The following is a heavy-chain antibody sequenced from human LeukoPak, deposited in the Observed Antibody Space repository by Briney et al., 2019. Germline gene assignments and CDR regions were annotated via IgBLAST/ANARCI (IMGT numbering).Heavy chain of an antibody. CDR2: INPNSGGT. CDR3: ARDGVVVAPFYYYYGMDV. CDR1: GYTFTGYY. D-gene: IGHD2-15*01. Sequence: GASVKVSCKASGYTFTGYYMHWVRQAPGQGLEWMGWINPNSGGTNYAQKFQGRVTMTRDTSISTAYMGLSRLRSDDTAVYYWARDGVVVAPFYYYYGMDVWGQGTTVTVSS. J-gene: IGHJ6*02. V-gene: IGHV1-2*02.